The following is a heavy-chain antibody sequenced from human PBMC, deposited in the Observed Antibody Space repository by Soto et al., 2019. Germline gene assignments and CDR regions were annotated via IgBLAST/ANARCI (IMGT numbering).Heavy chain of an antibody. V-gene: IGHV3-30*03. D-gene: IGHD3-22*01. J-gene: IGHJ4*02. CDR1: GFSFSSYG. CDR3: MGGYYFGAY. Sequence: QVQLVESGGGVVQPGRSLRLSCAASGFSFSSYGMQWVRQAPGKGLEWVAVISHDGNNKNYADSVKGRFTISRDNSKNTLYLQMNSLTAEDTAVYYCMGGYYFGAYWGQGTLVTVSS. CDR2: ISHDGNNK.